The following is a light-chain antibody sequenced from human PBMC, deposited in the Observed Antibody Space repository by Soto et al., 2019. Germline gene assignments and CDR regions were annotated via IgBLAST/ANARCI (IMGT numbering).Light chain of an antibody. Sequence: LTQSPATLSLSPGERATLSCTASQGISTYIAWYQQKPGQAPRLLIYDASNRATGIPARFSGSGSGTDFTLTISSLEPEDFAVYYCQQRSNWPPGYTFGQGTKLEIK. CDR1: QGISTY. CDR3: QQRSNWPPGYT. V-gene: IGKV3-11*01. J-gene: IGKJ2*01. CDR2: DAS.